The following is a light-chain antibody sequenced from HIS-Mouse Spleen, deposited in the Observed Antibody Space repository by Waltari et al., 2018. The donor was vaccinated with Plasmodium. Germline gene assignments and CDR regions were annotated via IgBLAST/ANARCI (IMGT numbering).Light chain of an antibody. CDR2: GAS. Sequence: EIVMTQSPATLSVSPGERATLSCRASQSVSSNLAWYQQKPAQAPRLLIYGASTRATGIPARFSGSGSGTECTLTISSLQSEDFAVNYCQQYNNWSFTFGPGTKVDIK. CDR3: QQYNNWSFT. CDR1: QSVSSN. V-gene: IGKV3-15*01. J-gene: IGKJ3*01.